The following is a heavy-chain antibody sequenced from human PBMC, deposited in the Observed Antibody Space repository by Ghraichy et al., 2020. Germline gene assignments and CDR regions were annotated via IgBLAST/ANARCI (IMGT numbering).Heavy chain of an antibody. V-gene: IGHV3-7*03. CDR2: IKQDGTAN. Sequence: GGSLRLSCAASGFTLSTYWMTWVRQAPGKGLEWVANIKQDGTANYYLDSVRGQFTISRDNAKNSLFLQMNNLRAEDTAMYYCTTAFNVVNDAFDIWGQGTMVTVSS. CDR1: GFTLSTYW. CDR3: TTAFNVVNDAFDI. J-gene: IGHJ3*02. D-gene: IGHD2-8*01.